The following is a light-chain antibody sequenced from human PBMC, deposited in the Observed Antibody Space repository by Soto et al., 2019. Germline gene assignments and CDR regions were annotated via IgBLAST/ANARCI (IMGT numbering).Light chain of an antibody. CDR2: KAS. Sequence: DIQMTQSPSTLSASVGDRVTITCRASQSISSWLAWYQHKPGKAPKLLIYKASSLESGVPSRFSGSGSGAEFTLTISSLQPDDFAIYYCQHYDTYPLTFGGGTKVEIK. CDR3: QHYDTYPLT. CDR1: QSISSW. J-gene: IGKJ4*01. V-gene: IGKV1-5*03.